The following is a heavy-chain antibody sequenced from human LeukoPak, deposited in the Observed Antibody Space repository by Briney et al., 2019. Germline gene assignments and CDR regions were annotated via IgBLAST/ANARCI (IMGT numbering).Heavy chain of an antibody. J-gene: IGHJ3*02. CDR1: GGSISSYY. D-gene: IGHD5-24*01. Sequence: IPSETLSLTCTVSGGSISSYYWSWIRQPAGKGLEWIGRIYTSGSTNYNPSLKSRVTMSVDTSKNQFSLKLSSVTAADTAVYYCARPRDGYNWSAFDIWGQGTMVTVSS. V-gene: IGHV4-4*07. CDR3: ARPRDGYNWSAFDI. CDR2: IYTSGST.